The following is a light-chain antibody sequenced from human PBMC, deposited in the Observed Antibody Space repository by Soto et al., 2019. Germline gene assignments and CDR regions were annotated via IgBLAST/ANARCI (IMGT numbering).Light chain of an antibody. CDR1: QSISSY. Sequence: DIQMTQSPSSLSASVGDRVTITCRASQSISSYLNWYQQKPGKAPDLLIYAASTLQSGVPSRFSGRGSGTEFTHTISSLQPDDFATYYCQQYNSYSPWTFGQGTKVDIK. J-gene: IGKJ1*01. CDR3: QQYNSYSPWT. CDR2: AAS. V-gene: IGKV1-39*01.